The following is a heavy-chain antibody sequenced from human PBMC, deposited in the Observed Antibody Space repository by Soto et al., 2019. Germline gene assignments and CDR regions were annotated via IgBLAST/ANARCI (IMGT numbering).Heavy chain of an antibody. Sequence: ASVKVSCKASGYTFTGYYMPWVRQAPGQGLEWMGWINPNSGGTNYAQKFQGWVTMTRDTSISTAYMELSRLRSDDTAVYYCARDRCSGGSCYPYYYYYGMDVWGQGTTVTVSS. CDR3: ARDRCSGGSCYPYYYYYGMDV. J-gene: IGHJ6*02. CDR2: INPNSGGT. CDR1: GYTFTGYY. V-gene: IGHV1-2*04. D-gene: IGHD2-15*01.